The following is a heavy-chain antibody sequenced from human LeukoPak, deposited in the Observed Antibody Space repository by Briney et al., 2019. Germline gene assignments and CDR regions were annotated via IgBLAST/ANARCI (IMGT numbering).Heavy chain of an antibody. Sequence: PGGSLRLSCAASGFTLSSYWMHWVRQAPGKGLVWVSRINSDGSSTSYADSVKGRFTISSDNAKNTLFLQMSSLRAEDTAVCYCARSNWNDEGGFDYWGQGTLVTVSS. CDR3: ARSNWNDEGGFDY. J-gene: IGHJ4*02. V-gene: IGHV3-74*01. CDR2: INSDGSST. CDR1: GFTLSSYW. D-gene: IGHD1-1*01.